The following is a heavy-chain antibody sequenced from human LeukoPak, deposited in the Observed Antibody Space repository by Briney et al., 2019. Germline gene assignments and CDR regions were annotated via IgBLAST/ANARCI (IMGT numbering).Heavy chain of an antibody. CDR3: AKEVVPGGYSYGSIDY. V-gene: IGHV3-9*01. CDR2: ISWNSGSI. Sequence: PGGSLRLSCAASGFTFDDYAMHWVRHAPGKGLEWVSGISWNSGSIGYADSVKGRFTISRDNAKNSLYLQMNSLRAEDTALYYCAKEVVPGGYSYGSIDYWGQGTLVTVSS. CDR1: GFTFDDYA. D-gene: IGHD5-18*01. J-gene: IGHJ4*02.